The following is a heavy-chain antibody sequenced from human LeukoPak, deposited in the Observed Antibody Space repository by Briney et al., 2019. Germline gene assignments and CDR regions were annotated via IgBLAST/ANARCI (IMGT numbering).Heavy chain of an antibody. CDR2: ISSSSSYI. V-gene: IGHV3-21*01. D-gene: IGHD5-18*01. CDR1: GFTFSSYS. CDR3: ARDVKGFRGYSYGFGY. J-gene: IGHJ4*02. Sequence: GGSLRLSCAASGFTFSSYSMNWVRQAPGKGLEWVSSISSSSSYIYYADSVKGRFTISRDNAKNSLNLQMNSLRAEDTAVYYRARDVKGFRGYSYGFGYWGQGTLVTVSS.